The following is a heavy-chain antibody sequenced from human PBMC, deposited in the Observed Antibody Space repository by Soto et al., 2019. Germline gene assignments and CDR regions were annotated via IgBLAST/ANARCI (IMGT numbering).Heavy chain of an antibody. J-gene: IGHJ4*02. D-gene: IGHD6-25*01. Sequence: SETLSLRCTVSGGSVTSVDYYWSWIRQPPGKGLEWIGYVYFSGSTKYNPSLESRVTISVETSKNQFSLSLSSVTAADTAVYHCARTSRDGYNGRDYYFDYWGQGTLVTVSS. CDR3: ARTSRDGYNGRDYYFDY. CDR1: GGSVTSVDYY. V-gene: IGHV4-61*08. CDR2: VYFSGST.